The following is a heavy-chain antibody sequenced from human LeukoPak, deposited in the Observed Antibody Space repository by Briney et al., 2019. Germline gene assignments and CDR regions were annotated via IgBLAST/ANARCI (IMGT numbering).Heavy chain of an antibody. Sequence: PGGSLRLSCAASGFTFSNYAMSWVRQAPGKGLEWVSTISNSGDATYYADSVKGRFTISRDNAKNSLYLQMNSLRAEDTAVYYCARADFNGRDGYNYYFDYWGQGTLVTVSS. V-gene: IGHV3-21*01. D-gene: IGHD5-24*01. CDR1: GFTFSNYA. CDR2: ISNSGDAT. J-gene: IGHJ4*02. CDR3: ARADFNGRDGYNYYFDY.